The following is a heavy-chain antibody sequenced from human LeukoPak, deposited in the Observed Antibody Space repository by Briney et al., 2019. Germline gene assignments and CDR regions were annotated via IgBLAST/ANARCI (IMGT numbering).Heavy chain of an antibody. V-gene: IGHV1-69*13. CDR1: GGTFSSYA. CDR2: IIPIFGTA. D-gene: IGHD2-21*01. Sequence: ASVKVSCKASGGTFSSYAISCVRQAPGQGLEWMGGIIPIFGTANYAQKFQGRVTITADESTSTAYMELSSLRSEDTAVYYCARTVGDDYYYYYGMDVWGKGTTVTVSS. CDR3: ARTVGDDYYYYYGMDV. J-gene: IGHJ6*04.